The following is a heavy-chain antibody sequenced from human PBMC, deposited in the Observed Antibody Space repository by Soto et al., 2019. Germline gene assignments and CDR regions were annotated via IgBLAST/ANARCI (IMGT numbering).Heavy chain of an antibody. CDR2: IWYDGSLQ. V-gene: IGHV3-33*06. Sequence: ESGGGVVQPGRSLRLSCAASGFSFENYGMHWVRQAPGRGLEWVAIIWYDGSLQYYAAAVKGRFTISRDNSKNTRYLEMKSLRAEDTAVYYCANLWGDGYNLGQDYNGMAVWGQGTTVIVSS. D-gene: IGHD5-12*01. CDR3: ANLWGDGYNLGQDYNGMAV. CDR1: GFSFENYG. J-gene: IGHJ6*02.